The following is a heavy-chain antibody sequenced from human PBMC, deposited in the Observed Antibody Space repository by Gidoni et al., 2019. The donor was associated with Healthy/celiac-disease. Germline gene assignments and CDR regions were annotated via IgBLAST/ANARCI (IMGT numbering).Heavy chain of an antibody. Sequence: QVQLQESGPGLVKPSQNLSLTCTVSGGSTSRGGAYWSWIRQHPAKGLEWIGYIYYSGSSYDNPSFESRVTISVDTSKNQFSLKLSSVMAADRAVYYCASDGKQWLVGNRGGAFDVWGQGTMVTVSS. J-gene: IGHJ3*01. CDR1: GGSTSRGGAY. D-gene: IGHD6-19*01. V-gene: IGHV4-31*03. CDR2: IYYSGSS. CDR3: ASDGKQWLVGNRGGAFDV.